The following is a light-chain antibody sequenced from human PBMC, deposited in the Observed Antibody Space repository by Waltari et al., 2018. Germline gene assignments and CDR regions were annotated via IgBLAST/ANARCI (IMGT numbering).Light chain of an antibody. CDR3: YSSAGSNNWV. J-gene: IGLJ3*02. V-gene: IGLV2-8*01. Sequence: QPALTQPPSASGSPGQSVTISCTGTSRDVGPSVSWYQQHPGKAPQLMIYGVNKRPSGVPDRFSGSKSGNTASLTVSGLQADDEADYYCYSSAGSNNWVFGGGTKLTVL. CDR1: SRDVGPS. CDR2: GVN.